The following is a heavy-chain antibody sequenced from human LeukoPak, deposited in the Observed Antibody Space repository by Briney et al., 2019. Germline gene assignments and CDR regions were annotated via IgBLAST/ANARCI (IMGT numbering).Heavy chain of an antibody. D-gene: IGHD1-26*01. J-gene: IGHJ4*02. CDR2: IWYDGSNK. Sequence: GGSLRLSCAASGFTFSSYGMHWVRQAPGKGLEWVVVIWYDGSNKYYADSVKGRFTISRDNSKNTLYLQMNSLRAEDTAVYYCAREGSGSYYLGPKDYWGQGTLVTVSS. V-gene: IGHV3-33*01. CDR3: AREGSGSYYLGPKDY. CDR1: GFTFSSYG.